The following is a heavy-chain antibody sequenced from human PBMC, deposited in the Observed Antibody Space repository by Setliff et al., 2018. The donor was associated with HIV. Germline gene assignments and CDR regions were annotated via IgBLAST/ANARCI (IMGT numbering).Heavy chain of an antibody. CDR3: ARGGPTVAYAVDV. D-gene: IGHD4-17*01. V-gene: IGHV4-59*08. CDR2: VYSDGRA. J-gene: IGHJ6*02. Sequence: SETLSLTCTVSGGSISSHYWSWIRQPPGKGLEWIANVYSDGRANYNPSLKGRVTISLDTSRTHFSLKVNSVTAADTAIYFCARGGPTVAYAVDVWGQGTTVTVSS. CDR1: GGSISSHY.